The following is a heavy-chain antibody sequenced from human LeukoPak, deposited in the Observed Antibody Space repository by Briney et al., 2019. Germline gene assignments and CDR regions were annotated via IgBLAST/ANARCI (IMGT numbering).Heavy chain of an antibody. CDR1: GYSFTSYW. D-gene: IGHD5-24*01. CDR3: ARLLKRGWLQLGPNFDY. J-gene: IGHJ4*02. CDR2: IYPGDSDT. V-gene: IGHV5-51*01. Sequence: SGESLKISCKGSGYSFTSYWIGWVRQMPGKGLEWMGIIYPGDSDTRYSPSFQGQVTISADKSISTAYLQWSSLKASDTAMYYCARLLKRGWLQLGPNFDYWGQGTLVTVSS.